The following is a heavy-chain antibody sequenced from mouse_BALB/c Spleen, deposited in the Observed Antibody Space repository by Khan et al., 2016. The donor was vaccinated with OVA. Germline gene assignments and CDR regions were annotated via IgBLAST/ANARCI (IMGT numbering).Heavy chain of an antibody. CDR3: ATSYFYGYYFDY. J-gene: IGHJ2*01. CDR1: GFTFNSYG. Sequence: EVELVESGGGLVQPGGSRKLSCAASGFTFNSYGMHWVRQAPEKGLEWVAYISGDSNTIYYTDTVKGLFTISRDNPKNPLFLQMTSLMSEDTAMYYCATSYFYGYYFDYWGPGTMLTVS. CDR2: ISGDSNTI. D-gene: IGHD1-1*01. V-gene: IGHV5-17*02.